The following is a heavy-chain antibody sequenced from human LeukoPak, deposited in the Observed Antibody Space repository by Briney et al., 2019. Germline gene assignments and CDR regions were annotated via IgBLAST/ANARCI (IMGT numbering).Heavy chain of an antibody. D-gene: IGHD4-23*01. Sequence: GGSLRLSCAASGLTFSDYYMNWIRQSPEKGLEWVSYISSSSGTIYYADSVKDRFISSRDNAKNSLYLQMNSLRAEDTAVYYCARDSGGGNFDFWGQGALVTVSS. CDR1: GLTFSDYY. CDR3: ARDSGGGNFDF. J-gene: IGHJ4*02. V-gene: IGHV3-11*01. CDR2: ISSSSGTI.